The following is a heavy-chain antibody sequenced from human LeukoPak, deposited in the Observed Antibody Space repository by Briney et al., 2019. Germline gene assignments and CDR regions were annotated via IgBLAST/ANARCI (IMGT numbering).Heavy chain of an antibody. J-gene: IGHJ4*02. CDR1: GGSFSGYY. D-gene: IGHD5-18*01. Sequence: PSETLSLTCAVYGGSFSGYYWSWIRQPPGKGLEWIGEINHSGSTNYNPSLKSRVTISVDTSKNQFSLKLSSVTAADTAVYYCARGPPRGHSYGPDYWGQGTLVTVSS. CDR3: ARGPPRGHSYGPDY. CDR2: INHSGST. V-gene: IGHV4-34*01.